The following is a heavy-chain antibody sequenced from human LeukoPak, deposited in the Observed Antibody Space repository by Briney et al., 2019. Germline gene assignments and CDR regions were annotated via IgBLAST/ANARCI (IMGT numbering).Heavy chain of an antibody. Sequence: ASVKVSCKASGYTFTGYYMHWVRQAPGQGLEWMGWINPNSGGTNYAQKFQGRVTMTRDTSISTAYMELSRLRSDDTAVYYCARDPVNANEFDPWGQGTLVTVSS. CDR2: INPNSGGT. J-gene: IGHJ5*02. V-gene: IGHV1-2*02. CDR3: ARDPVNANEFDP. CDR1: GYTFTGYY. D-gene: IGHD3-22*01.